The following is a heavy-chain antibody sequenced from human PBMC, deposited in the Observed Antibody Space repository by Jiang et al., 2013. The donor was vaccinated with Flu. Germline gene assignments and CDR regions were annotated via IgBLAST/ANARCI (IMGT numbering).Heavy chain of an antibody. J-gene: IGHJ3*02. V-gene: IGHV1-3*04. CDR3: AKIVFSIYGDYSAFDI. CDR1: GYSFTSYT. Sequence: SGAEVKKPGASVKISCKTSGYSFTSYTLHWVRQAPGQRPEWMGWINTGNGFSKYPQKFQGRVTVTRDTAASTAYMELSSLTSEDTAVYYCAKIVFSIYGDYSAFDIWGQGTMVTVSS. CDR2: INTGNGFS. D-gene: IGHD4-17*01.